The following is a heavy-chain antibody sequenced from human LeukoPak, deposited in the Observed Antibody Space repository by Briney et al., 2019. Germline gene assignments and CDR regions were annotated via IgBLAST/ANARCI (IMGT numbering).Heavy chain of an antibody. V-gene: IGHV3-7*01. D-gene: IGHD3-16*02. CDR3: ARRGGSYRYTVRY. J-gene: IGHJ4*02. Sequence: GGSLRLSCAASGFNFSIYWMSWVRQAPGRGLEWVANIKEDGSEKYYVDSVKGRFTISRDNAKNSLFLQMNSLRVEDTAVYYCARRGGSYRYTVRYWGQGTLVTVSS. CDR1: GFNFSIYW. CDR2: IKEDGSEK.